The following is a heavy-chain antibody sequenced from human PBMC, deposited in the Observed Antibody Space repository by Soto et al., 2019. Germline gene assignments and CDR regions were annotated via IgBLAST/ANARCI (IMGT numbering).Heavy chain of an antibody. CDR3: AKGRHPGLSMVDYYYYGMDV. J-gene: IGHJ6*02. Sequence: GGSLRLSCAASGFTFSSYGMHWVRQAPGKGLEWVAVISYDGSNKYYADSVKGRFTISRDNSKNTLYPQMNSLRAEDTAVYYSAKGRHPGLSMVDYYYYGMDVWGQGTTVTVSS. CDR2: ISYDGSNK. D-gene: IGHD2-15*01. V-gene: IGHV3-30*18. CDR1: GFTFSSYG.